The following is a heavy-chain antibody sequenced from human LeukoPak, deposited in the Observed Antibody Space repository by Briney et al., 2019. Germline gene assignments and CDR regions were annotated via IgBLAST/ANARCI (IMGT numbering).Heavy chain of an antibody. CDR1: GGTFSSYA. J-gene: IGHJ4*02. CDR3: ARAGGVAVGTAMVLDYYFDY. CDR2: IIPILGIA. Sequence: SVKVSCKASGGTFSSYAISWVRQAPGQGLEWMGRIIPILGIANYAQKFQGRVTITADKSTSTAYMELSSLRSEDTAVYYCARAGGVAVGTAMVLDYYFDYWGQGTLVTVSS. V-gene: IGHV1-69*04. D-gene: IGHD5-18*01.